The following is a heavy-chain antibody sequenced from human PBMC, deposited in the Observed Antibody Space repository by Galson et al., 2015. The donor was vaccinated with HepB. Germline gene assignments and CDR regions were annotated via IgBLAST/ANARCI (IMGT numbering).Heavy chain of an antibody. Sequence: SLRLSCAASGFTFRSYGIHWVRQTPGKGLEWVAVVSYDGSDKYYAESVKGRFTITRDSSKNIVYLQMNSLRAEDTALYYCAKDRRFLEWLLPDSWGQGTLVTVSS. D-gene: IGHD3-3*01. CDR1: GFTFRSYG. V-gene: IGHV3-30*18. CDR2: VSYDGSDK. CDR3: AKDRRFLEWLLPDS. J-gene: IGHJ5*01.